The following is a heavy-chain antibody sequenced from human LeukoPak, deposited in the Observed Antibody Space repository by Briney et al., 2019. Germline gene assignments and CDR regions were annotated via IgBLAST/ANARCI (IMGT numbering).Heavy chain of an antibody. V-gene: IGHV1-24*01. Sequence: ASVKVSCKVSGYTLTELSMHWVRQAPGKGLEWMGGFDPEDSETIYAQKFQGRVTMTEDTSTDTAYMELSSLRSEDTAVYYCATRYDILTGYYYYFDYWGQGTLVTVSS. D-gene: IGHD3-9*01. CDR3: ATRYDILTGYYYYFDY. CDR1: GYTLTELS. CDR2: FDPEDSET. J-gene: IGHJ4*02.